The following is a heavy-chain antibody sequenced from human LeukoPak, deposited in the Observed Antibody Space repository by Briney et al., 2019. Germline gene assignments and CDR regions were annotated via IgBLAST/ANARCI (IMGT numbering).Heavy chain of an antibody. CDR1: GGSISSYY. CDR2: VYYSGTT. D-gene: IGHD6-13*01. Sequence: SETLSLTCTVSGGSISSYYWGWIRQPPGKGLEWIGSVYYSGTTYYNPSLKSRVTISVDTSKNQFSLKLSSVTAADTAVYYCARDGDGIAATGILFWGQGTLVTVSS. CDR3: ARDGDGIAATGILF. V-gene: IGHV4-39*07. J-gene: IGHJ4*02.